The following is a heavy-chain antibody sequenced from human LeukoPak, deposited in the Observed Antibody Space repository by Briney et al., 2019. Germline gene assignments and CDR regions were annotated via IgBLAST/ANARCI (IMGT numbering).Heavy chain of an antibody. CDR3: AHRSYYDFWSGSTYFDY. D-gene: IGHD3-3*01. CDR2: IYWNDDK. CDR1: GFSLSTSGVG. Sequence: SGPTLVKPTPTLTLTCTFSGFSLSTSGVGVGWIRQPPGKALEWLALIYWNDDKRYSPSLKSRLTITKDTSKNQVVLTMTNMDPVDTATYYCAHRSYYDFWSGSTYFDYWGQGTLVTVSS. J-gene: IGHJ4*02. V-gene: IGHV2-5*01.